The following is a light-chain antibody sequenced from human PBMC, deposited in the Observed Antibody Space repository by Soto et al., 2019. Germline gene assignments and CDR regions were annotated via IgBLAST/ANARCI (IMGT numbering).Light chain of an antibody. CDR2: LNSDGSH. CDR1: SGHSSYA. J-gene: IGLJ2*01. V-gene: IGLV4-69*01. CDR3: QTWGTGIVV. Sequence: QSVLTQSPSASASLGASVKLTCTLSSGHSSYAIAWHQQQPEKGPRYLMKLNSDGSHSQGDGIPDRFSGSSSGAERYLTISSFQSEDEADCYCQTWGTGIVVFGGGTKLTVL.